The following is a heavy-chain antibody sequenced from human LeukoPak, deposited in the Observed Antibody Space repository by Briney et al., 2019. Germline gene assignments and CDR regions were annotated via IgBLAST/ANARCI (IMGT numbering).Heavy chain of an antibody. CDR3: AGQQWLVLDDYYGMDV. J-gene: IGHJ6*02. Sequence: SGGSLRLSCAASGFTVSSNYMSWVRQAPGKGLEWVSVIYSGGSTYYADSVKGRFTISRDNSKNTLYLQMNSLRAEDTAVYYCAGQQWLVLDDYYGMDVWGQGTTVTVSS. V-gene: IGHV3-53*01. CDR2: IYSGGST. CDR1: GFTVSSNY. D-gene: IGHD6-19*01.